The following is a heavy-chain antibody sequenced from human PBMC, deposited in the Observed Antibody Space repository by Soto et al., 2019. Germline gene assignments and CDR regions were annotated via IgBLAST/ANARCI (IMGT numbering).Heavy chain of an antibody. D-gene: IGHD6-19*01. V-gene: IGHV3-23*01. CDR3: ANSVLWGWVAGSSNAFDI. CDR1: GFTFSSYA. Sequence: EVQLLESGGGLVQPGGSLRLSCAASGFTFSSYAMSWVRQAPGKGLEWVSAISGSGGSTYYADSVKGRFTISRDNSKNTLYLQMNSLRAEDTAVYYCANSVLWGWVAGSSNAFDIWGQGTMVTVSS. J-gene: IGHJ3*02. CDR2: ISGSGGST.